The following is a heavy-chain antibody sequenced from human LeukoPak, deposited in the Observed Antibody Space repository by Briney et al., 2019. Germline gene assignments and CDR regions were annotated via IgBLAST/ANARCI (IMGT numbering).Heavy chain of an antibody. J-gene: IGHJ4*02. CDR2: IIPILGIA. V-gene: IGHV1-69*04. D-gene: IGHD3-9*01. CDR3: ATHLRYFDWLLFPVFDY. CDR1: GGTFSSYA. Sequence: GASVKVSCKASGGTFSSYAISWVRQAPGQGLEWMGRIIPILGIANYAQKLQGRVTITADKSTSTAYMELSSLRSEDTAVYYCATHLRYFDWLLFPVFDYWGQGTLVTVSS.